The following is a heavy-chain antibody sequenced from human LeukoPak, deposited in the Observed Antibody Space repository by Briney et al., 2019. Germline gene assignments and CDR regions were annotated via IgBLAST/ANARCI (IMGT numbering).Heavy chain of an antibody. D-gene: IGHD6-13*01. CDR2: IIPIFGTA. V-gene: IGHV1-69*13. CDR3: ARERQQLEPNWFDP. Sequence: GASVKVSCKASGGTFSSYAISWVRQAPGQGLEWMGGIIPIFGTANYAQKFQGRVTITADESTSTAYMELSSLRSEDTAVYYCARERQQLEPNWFDPWGQGTLVTVSS. J-gene: IGHJ5*02. CDR1: GGTFSSYA.